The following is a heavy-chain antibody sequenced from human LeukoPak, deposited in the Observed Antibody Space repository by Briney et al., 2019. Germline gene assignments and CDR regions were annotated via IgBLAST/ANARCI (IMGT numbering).Heavy chain of an antibody. V-gene: IGHV3-74*01. Sequence: PGGSLRPSCAASGFTFSSYWMHWVRQAPGKGLVWVSRINSDGSSTSYADSVKGRFTISRDNAKNTLYLQMNSLRAEDTAVYYCARERVVVTAIEDCYYGMDVWGQGTTVTVSS. CDR3: ARERVVVTAIEDCYYGMDV. CDR1: GFTFSSYW. J-gene: IGHJ6*02. D-gene: IGHD2-21*02. CDR2: INSDGSST.